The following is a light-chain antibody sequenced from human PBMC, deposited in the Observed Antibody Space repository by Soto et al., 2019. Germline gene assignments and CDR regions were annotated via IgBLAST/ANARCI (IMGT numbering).Light chain of an antibody. Sequence: DIVMTQSPLSLPVTPGEPASISCRSSQSLLHSNGYYYLDWYLQKPGQSPQLLIYLGSNRASGVPDRFSGSGSGTDFTLKISRVEDEDVGVYYCMQALQTRTFGQGTKVDIK. CDR2: LGS. CDR3: MQALQTRT. CDR1: QSLLHSNGYYY. V-gene: IGKV2-28*01. J-gene: IGKJ1*01.